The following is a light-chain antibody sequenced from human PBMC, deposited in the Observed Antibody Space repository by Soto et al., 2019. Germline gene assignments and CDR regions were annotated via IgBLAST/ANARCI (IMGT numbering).Light chain of an antibody. V-gene: IGKV3-11*01. CDR3: QQRTNWPPIT. CDR1: QSVSSY. CDR2: DAS. Sequence: EIVLTQSPATLSLSXXXXXXXXXXXSQSVSSYLAWYQQKPGQAPRLLIYDASKRATGIPARFSGSGSGTDFTLTISSLEPEDFAVYYCQQRTNWPPITSGHGTRLEIK. J-gene: IGKJ5*01.